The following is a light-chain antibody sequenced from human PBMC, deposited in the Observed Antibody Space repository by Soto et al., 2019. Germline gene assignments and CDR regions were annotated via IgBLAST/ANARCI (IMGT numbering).Light chain of an antibody. CDR2: AAS. J-gene: IGKJ1*01. Sequence: DIHMTQSPTSLSASVGHRFTITCLASQSISRYLNWYQQKPVKSPKIMIYAASSLQSGVPSRFSVSGSGTDFTLTISRLKPEDFATYYCQQRYSTPPTFCQGTKVDIK. V-gene: IGKV1-39*01. CDR3: QQRYSTPPT. CDR1: QSISRY.